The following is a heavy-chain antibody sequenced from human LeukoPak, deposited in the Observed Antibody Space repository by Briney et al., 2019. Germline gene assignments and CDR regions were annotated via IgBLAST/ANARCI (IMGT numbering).Heavy chain of an antibody. D-gene: IGHD3-22*01. CDR1: GFTFSSYS. J-gene: IGHJ4*02. CDR2: ISSSSSYI. V-gene: IGHV3-21*01. Sequence: PGGSLRLSCAASGFTFSSYSMNWVRQAPGKGLEWVSSISSSSSYIYYADSVKGRFTISRDNAKNSLYLQMNSLRAEDTAVYYCAREDTYYYDSSGYYYGDYFDYWGQGTLVTVSS. CDR3: AREDTYYYDSSGYYYGDYFDY.